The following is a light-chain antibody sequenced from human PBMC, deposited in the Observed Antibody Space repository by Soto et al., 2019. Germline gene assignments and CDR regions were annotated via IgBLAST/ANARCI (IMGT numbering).Light chain of an antibody. Sequence: QSVLTQPPSVSGAPGQRVTISCTGSSSNIVAGYDVHWYQQLPGRAPKLLIYGNTNRPSGVPDRFSGSKSGTAASLAITGLQAEEDADYYCLSFDSSLSVVFGGGTKVTVL. CDR1: SSNIVAGYD. J-gene: IGLJ2*01. CDR2: GNT. V-gene: IGLV1-40*01. CDR3: LSFDSSLSVV.